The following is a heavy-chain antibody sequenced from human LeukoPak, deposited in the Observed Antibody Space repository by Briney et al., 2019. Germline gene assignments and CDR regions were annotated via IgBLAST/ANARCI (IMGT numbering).Heavy chain of an antibody. CDR1: GGSFSGYY. J-gene: IGHJ4*02. Sequence: SETLSLTCAVYGGSFSGYYWSWIRQPPGKGLEWIGYIYYSGSTNYNPSLKSRVTISVDTSKNQFSLKLSSVTAADTAVYYCARHLRGYSYEHPLDYWGQGTLVTVSS. CDR3: ARHLRGYSYEHPLDY. D-gene: IGHD5-18*01. V-gene: IGHV4-59*08. CDR2: IYYSGST.